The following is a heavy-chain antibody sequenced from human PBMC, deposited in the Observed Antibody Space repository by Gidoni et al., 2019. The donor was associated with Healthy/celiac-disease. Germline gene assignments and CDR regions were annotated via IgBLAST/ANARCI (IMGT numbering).Heavy chain of an antibody. J-gene: IGHJ4*02. V-gene: IGHV4-61*02. CDR2: IYTSGST. Sequence: QVQLQESGPGLVKPSQTLSLTCTVSGGSISSGSYYWSWIRQPAGKGLEWIGRIYTSGSTNYNPSLKSRVTILVDTSKNQFSLKLSSVTAADTAVYYCASFGWFGDRWFDYWGQGTLVTVSS. CDR1: GGSISSGSYY. CDR3: ASFGWFGDRWFDY. D-gene: IGHD3-10*01.